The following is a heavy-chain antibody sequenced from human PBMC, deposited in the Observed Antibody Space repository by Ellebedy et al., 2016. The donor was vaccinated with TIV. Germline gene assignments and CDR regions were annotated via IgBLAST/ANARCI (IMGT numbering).Heavy chain of an antibody. J-gene: IGHJ3*02. V-gene: IGHV3-21*06. CDR3: AKSTVINPEGDAYDI. CDR2: IDSSCTYI. D-gene: IGHD4-23*01. Sequence: GESLKISCAASGFTFSSFGMNWVRQPSGKGLEWVSSIDSSCTYIYYADSVKGRFTISRDNTKNSLYLHINSLRAEDTAVYYCAKSTVINPEGDAYDIWGQGTKVTVSS. CDR1: GFTFSSFG.